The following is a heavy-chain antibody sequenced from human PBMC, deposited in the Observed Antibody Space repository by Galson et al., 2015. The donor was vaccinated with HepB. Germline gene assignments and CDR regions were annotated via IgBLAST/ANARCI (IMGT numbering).Heavy chain of an antibody. CDR1: GYTFTSYD. CDR2: MNPNSGNT. J-gene: IGHJ6*02. CDR3: ARGAYYYYGMDV. V-gene: IGHV1-8*01. Sequence: SVKVSCKASGYTFTSYDINWVRQATGQGLEWMGWMNPNSGNTGYAQKFQGRVTMTRNTSISTAYMELSSLRSEDTAVYYCARGAYYYYGMDVWGQGTTVTVSS.